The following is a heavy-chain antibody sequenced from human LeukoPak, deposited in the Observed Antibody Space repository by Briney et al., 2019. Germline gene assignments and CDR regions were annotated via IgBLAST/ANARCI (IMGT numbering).Heavy chain of an antibody. D-gene: IGHD5-24*01. CDR1: GYTFTSYY. Sequence: ASVKVSCKASGYTFTSYYMHWVRQAPGQGLEWMGIINPSGGSTSYTQKFQGRVTMTRDTSTSTVYMELSSLRSEDTAVYYCARELGDGCNLTGGAFDIWGQGTMVTVS. J-gene: IGHJ3*02. CDR3: ARELGDGCNLTGGAFDI. CDR2: INPSGGST. V-gene: IGHV1-46*03.